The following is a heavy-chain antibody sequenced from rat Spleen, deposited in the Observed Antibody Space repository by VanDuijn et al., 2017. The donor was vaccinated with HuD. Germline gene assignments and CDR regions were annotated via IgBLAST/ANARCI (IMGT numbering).Heavy chain of an antibody. V-gene: IGHV5-22*01. Sequence: EVQLVESGGGLVQPGRSLKLSCVASGFTFSDYYMAWVRQAPKKGLEWVASISYEGSGTYYGDSVKGRFTISRDNAKSTLYLQMDSLRSEDTATYYCARRHYGYTDYFDYWGQGVMVTVSS. J-gene: IGHJ2*01. CDR1: GFTFSDYY. CDR3: ARRHYGYTDYFDY. D-gene: IGHD1-9*01. CDR2: ISYEGSGT.